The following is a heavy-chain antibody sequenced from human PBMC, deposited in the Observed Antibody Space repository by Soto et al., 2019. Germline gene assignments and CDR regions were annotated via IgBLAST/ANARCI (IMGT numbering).Heavy chain of an antibody. V-gene: IGHV4-34*01. CDR3: ASSDYYGSASH. J-gene: IGHJ1*01. D-gene: IGHD3-10*01. CDR1: GGSFSGYY. Sequence: SENLSLTCAVYGGSFSGYYWTWIRQPPGTGLEWIGEINHSGSTNYNPSLKSRVTISVDTSKNQFSLKLTSVTAADTAVYYCASSDYYGSASHWGQGTLVTVSS. CDR2: INHSGST.